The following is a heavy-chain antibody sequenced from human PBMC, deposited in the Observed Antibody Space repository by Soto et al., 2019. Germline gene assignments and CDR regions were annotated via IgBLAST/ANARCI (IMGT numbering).Heavy chain of an antibody. D-gene: IGHD3-3*01. CDR2: ISAGGGTT. J-gene: IGHJ4*02. CDR1: GFTFDTNC. Sequence: PWGTLSISCAASGFTFDTNCMTWVRQVPGKGLEWVSAISAGGGTTYYADPVKGRFTISRDNSKNMLYLQMNSLGAEDTAVYYCAKVRRDLAWLSELDYFDYWGQGTPVTVSS. CDR3: AKVRRDLAWLSELDYFDY. V-gene: IGHV3-23*01.